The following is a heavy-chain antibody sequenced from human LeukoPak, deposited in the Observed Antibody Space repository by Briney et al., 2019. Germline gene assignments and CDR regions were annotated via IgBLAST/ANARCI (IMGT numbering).Heavy chain of an antibody. Sequence: ASVKVSCKVSGYTLTELSMHWVRQAPGKGLEWMGGFDPEDGETIYAQKFQGRVTMTEDTSTDTAYMELSSLRSEDTAVYYCATTSFLRYFDWFAGFDYWGQGTLVTVSS. J-gene: IGHJ4*02. V-gene: IGHV1-24*01. CDR3: ATTSFLRYFDWFAGFDY. CDR1: GYTLTELS. CDR2: FDPEDGET. D-gene: IGHD3-9*01.